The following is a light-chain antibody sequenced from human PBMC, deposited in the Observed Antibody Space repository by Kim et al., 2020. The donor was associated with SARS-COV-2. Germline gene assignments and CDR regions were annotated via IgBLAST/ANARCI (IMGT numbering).Light chain of an antibody. V-gene: IGKV1-33*01. Sequence: DIQLTQSPSSLSASVGDRVTITCQASQDISNYLNWYQHTPGKAPRLLLYDASNLETGVPSRFSGSGSGTDFSFTITSLQPEDFATYYCQQYNNLPRTFGQGTKLEI. CDR3: QQYNNLPRT. J-gene: IGKJ2*01. CDR1: QDISNY. CDR2: DAS.